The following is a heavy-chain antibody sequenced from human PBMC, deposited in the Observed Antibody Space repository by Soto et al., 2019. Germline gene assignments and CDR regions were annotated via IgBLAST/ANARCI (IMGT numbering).Heavy chain of an antibody. Sequence: EVQLVESGGGLVKPGGSLRLSCAASGFTFSSYSMNWVRQAPGKGLEWVSSISSSSSYIYYADSVKVRFTISRDNANNSLYLQMNSLRAEDTAVYYCAREEKWAAFYIWGQGTMVTVSS. V-gene: IGHV3-21*01. CDR3: AREEKWAAFYI. D-gene: IGHD2-8*01. CDR2: ISSSSSYI. J-gene: IGHJ3*02. CDR1: GFTFSSYS.